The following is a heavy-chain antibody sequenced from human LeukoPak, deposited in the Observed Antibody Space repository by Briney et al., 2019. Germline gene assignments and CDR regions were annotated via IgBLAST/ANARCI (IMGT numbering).Heavy chain of an antibody. J-gene: IGHJ5*02. CDR1: GESFDGFY. CDR3: AIRLATSRLATATTWFDP. D-gene: IGHD2-2*01. CDR2: INYSGMT. V-gene: IGHV4-34*01. Sequence: PSETLSLTCAVYGESFDGFYWNWLRQPPEKGLEWIGEINYSGMTNYTPALMTRVAISADSSKRQFSLDLTSVTAADTAVYYCAIRLATSRLATATTWFDPWGQGTLVFVSS.